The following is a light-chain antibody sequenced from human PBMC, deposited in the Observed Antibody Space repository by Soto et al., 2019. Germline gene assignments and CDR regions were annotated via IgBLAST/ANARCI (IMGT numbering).Light chain of an antibody. CDR2: DVS. V-gene: IGLV2-14*03. J-gene: IGLJ2*01. CDR1: SSDVGTYDY. Sequence: QSALTQPASVSGSPGQSVTISCTGTSSDVGTYDYVSWYQQHPGKAPKFMIYDVSYRPSGVSNRFSGSKSGNTASLTISGLQAEDEADYYCSSYTSSSTLVVFGGGTKVTVL. CDR3: SSYTSSSTLVV.